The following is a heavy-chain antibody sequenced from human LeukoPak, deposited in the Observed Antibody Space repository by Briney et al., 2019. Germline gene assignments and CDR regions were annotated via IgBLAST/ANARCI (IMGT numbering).Heavy chain of an antibody. CDR3: AGGISATGGG. J-gene: IGHJ3*01. Sequence: EGSLRLSCAASGFTFSTYWMHWVRQVPGKGLVWVSRINSDGSITTYADSVKGRFTISRDNAKNTLYLQMNSLRVEDTAVYYCAGGISATGGGWGQGTMVTVSS. CDR1: GFTFSTYW. CDR2: INSDGSIT. D-gene: IGHD6-13*01. V-gene: IGHV3-74*01.